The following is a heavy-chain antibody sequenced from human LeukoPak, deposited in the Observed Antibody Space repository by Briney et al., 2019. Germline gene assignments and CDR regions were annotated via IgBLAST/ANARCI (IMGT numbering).Heavy chain of an antibody. CDR1: GDSVSSNSAA. D-gene: IGHD3-22*01. CDR2: TYYRSKWYN. V-gene: IGHV6-1*01. J-gene: IGHJ6*02. CDR3: ARDLRVYYDSSGYYYYYYGMDV. Sequence: SQTLSLTCAISGDSVSSNSAAWNRIRQSPSRGLEWLGRTYYRSKWYNDYAVSVKSRITINPDTSKNQFSLQLNSVTPEDTAVYYCARDLRVYYDSSGYYYYYYGMDVWGQGTTVTVSS.